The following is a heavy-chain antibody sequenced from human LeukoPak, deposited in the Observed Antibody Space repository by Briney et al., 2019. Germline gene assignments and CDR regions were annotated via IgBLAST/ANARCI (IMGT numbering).Heavy chain of an antibody. D-gene: IGHD3-3*01. Sequence: SETLSLTCTVSGGSISSHYWSWIRQPPGKGLEWIGYIYYSGSTNYNPSLKSRVTISVDTSKNQFSLKLSSVTAADTAVYYCARAVSDFWSGYDFDYWGQGTLVTVSS. J-gene: IGHJ4*02. V-gene: IGHV4-59*11. CDR1: GGSISSHY. CDR3: ARAVSDFWSGYDFDY. CDR2: IYYSGST.